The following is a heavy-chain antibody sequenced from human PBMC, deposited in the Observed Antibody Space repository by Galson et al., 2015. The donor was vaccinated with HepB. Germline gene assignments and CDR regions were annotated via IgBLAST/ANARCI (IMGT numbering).Heavy chain of an antibody. CDR2: ISSSSSTI. CDR1: GFTFSSYS. V-gene: IGHV3-48*02. Sequence: SLRLSCAASGFTFSSYSMNWVRQAPGKGLEWVSYISSSSSTIYYADSVKGRFTISRDNAKNSLYLQMNSLRDEDTAVYYCARALDIVVVPAAPFDYWGQGTLVTVSS. CDR3: ARALDIVVVPAAPFDY. D-gene: IGHD2-2*03. J-gene: IGHJ4*02.